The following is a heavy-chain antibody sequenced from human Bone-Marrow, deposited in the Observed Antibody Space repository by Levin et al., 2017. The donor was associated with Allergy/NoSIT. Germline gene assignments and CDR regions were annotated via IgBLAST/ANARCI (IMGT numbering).Heavy chain of an antibody. CDR2: ISYDGSNK. J-gene: IGHJ6*02. CDR1: GFTFSSYG. V-gene: IGHV3-30*18. D-gene: IGHD3-9*01. CDR3: AKDFDILTGYYLPGIDPTGYYGMDG. Sequence: GESLKISCAASGFTFSSYGMHWVRQAPGKGLEWVAVISYDGSNKYYADSVKGRFTISRDNSKNTLYLQMNSLRAEDTAVYYCAKDFDILTGYYLPGIDPTGYYGMDGWGQGTTVTVSS.